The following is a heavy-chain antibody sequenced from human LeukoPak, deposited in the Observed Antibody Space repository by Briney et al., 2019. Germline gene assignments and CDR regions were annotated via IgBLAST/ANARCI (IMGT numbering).Heavy chain of an antibody. CDR3: ARSPAYIWFGEF. D-gene: IGHD3-10*01. CDR2: IYSGGST. Sequence: GGSLRLSCAASGFTVSSNYMSWVRQAPGKGLEWVSVIYSGGSTYYADSVKGRFTISRDNSKNTLYLQMNSLRAEDTAVYYCARSPAYIWFGEFWGQGTLVTVSS. V-gene: IGHV3-66*01. CDR1: GFTVSSNY. J-gene: IGHJ4*02.